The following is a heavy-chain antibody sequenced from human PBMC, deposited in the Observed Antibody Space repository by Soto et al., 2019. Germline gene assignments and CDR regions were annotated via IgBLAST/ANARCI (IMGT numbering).Heavy chain of an antibody. D-gene: IGHD6-19*01. CDR3: ARQGIGQWLVQEGDFDY. V-gene: IGHV4-34*01. CDR1: GGSFSGYY. CDR2: INHSGST. Sequence: QVQLQQWGAGLLKPSETLSLTCAVYGGSFSGYYWSWIRQPPGKGLEWIGEINHSGSTNYNPSLKSRVTISVDTSKNQFSLKLGSVTAADTAVYYCARQGIGQWLVQEGDFDYWGQGTLVTVSS. J-gene: IGHJ4*02.